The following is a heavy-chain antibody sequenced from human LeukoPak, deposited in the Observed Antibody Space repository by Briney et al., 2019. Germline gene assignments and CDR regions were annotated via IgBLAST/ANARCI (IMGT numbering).Heavy chain of an antibody. CDR2: ISYSGST. CDR1: GGSISSYF. Sequence: SETLSLTCTVSGGSISSYFWSWFRQPPGKGLEWIGYISYSGSTNYNPSLKSRITISLDTSKNQFSLRLSSVTAADTAVYYCARRRERRRTDRFDYFDYWGQGALVAVSS. D-gene: IGHD1-26*01. V-gene: IGHV4-59*08. J-gene: IGHJ4*02. CDR3: ARRRERRRTDRFDYFDY.